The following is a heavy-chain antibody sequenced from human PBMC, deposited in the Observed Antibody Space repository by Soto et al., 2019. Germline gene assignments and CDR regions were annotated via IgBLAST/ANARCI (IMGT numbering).Heavy chain of an antibody. J-gene: IGHJ2*01. CDR2: IYYRGNT. D-gene: IGHD2-15*01. V-gene: IGHV4-39*01. CDR1: GASITSTSSY. Sequence: SVTLSLTCSVSGASITSTSSYWGWIRQPPGKGLKWIAIIYYRGNTYYNPSLRSRLTICVDASQNQFSLKLTSVTAADAVVYYCAGQFPFDSATSNLNFWGLGTLVTVS. CDR3: AGQFPFDSATSNLNF.